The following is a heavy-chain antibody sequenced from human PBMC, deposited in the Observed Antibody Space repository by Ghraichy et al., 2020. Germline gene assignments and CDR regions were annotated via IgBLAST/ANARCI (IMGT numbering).Heavy chain of an antibody. CDR2: IYYSGST. V-gene: IGHV4-59*01. Sequence: SETLSLTCTVSGGSISSNYWSWIRQPPGKGLEWIGYIYYSGSTNYNPSLKSRVTISVDTSKNQFSLKLSSVTAADTAVYYCARDLGIQRHYYYGMDVWGQGTTVTVSS. CDR1: GGSISSNY. J-gene: IGHJ6*02. D-gene: IGHD5-18*01. CDR3: ARDLGIQRHYYYGMDV.